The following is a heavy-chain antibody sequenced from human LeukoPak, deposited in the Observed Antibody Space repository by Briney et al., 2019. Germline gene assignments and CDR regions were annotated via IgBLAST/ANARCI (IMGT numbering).Heavy chain of an antibody. D-gene: IGHD3-22*01. J-gene: IGHJ4*02. V-gene: IGHV3-21*01. Sequence: GGSLRLSCAASGFTFSSYSMNWVRQAPGKGLEWVSSISSSSSYIYYADSVKGRFSISRDNAKNSLFLQMNSLRAEDTAVYYCARGEKEDSSGYYYFDYWGQGTLVTVSS. CDR2: ISSSSSYI. CDR3: ARGEKEDSSGYYYFDY. CDR1: GFTFSSYS.